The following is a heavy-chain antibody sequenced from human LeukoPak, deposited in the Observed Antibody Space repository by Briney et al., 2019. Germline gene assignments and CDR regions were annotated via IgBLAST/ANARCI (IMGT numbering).Heavy chain of an antibody. Sequence: SETLSLTCTVSGGSISSYYWSWIRQPPGKGLEWIGYIYYSGSTNYNPSLKSLVTISVDTSKNQFSLKLSSVTAAGTAVYYCARERNYYGSGSYPDYWGQGTLVTVSS. CDR2: IYYSGST. J-gene: IGHJ4*02. CDR1: GGSISSYY. CDR3: ARERNYYGSGSYPDY. D-gene: IGHD3-10*01. V-gene: IGHV4-59*01.